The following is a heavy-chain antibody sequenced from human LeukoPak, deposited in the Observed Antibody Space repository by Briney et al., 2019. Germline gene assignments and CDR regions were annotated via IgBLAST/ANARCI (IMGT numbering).Heavy chain of an antibody. CDR3: AKAEWFDP. CDR2: IRYDGSNK. J-gene: IGHJ5*02. V-gene: IGHV3-30*02. Sequence: GGSLRPSCAASGFTFSSYGMHWVRQAPGKGLEWVAFIRYDGSNKDYAESVKGRFTISRDNSKNTLYLQMNSLRVEDTAVYYCAKAEWFDPWGQGTRVTVSS. CDR1: GFTFSSYG.